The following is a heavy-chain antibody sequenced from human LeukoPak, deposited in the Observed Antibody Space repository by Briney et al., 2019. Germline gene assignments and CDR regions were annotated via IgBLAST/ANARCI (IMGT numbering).Heavy chain of an antibody. V-gene: IGHV3-23*01. Sequence: GGSLRLSCAASGFTFSSYAMSWIRQAPGKGLEWVSVASKSGDWTSLAQSVKGRFTVSRDNLKNTFFLQMNSLRDEDTAVYFCAKDCGGNPFDHWVQGTLVTVSS. J-gene: IGHJ4*02. CDR3: AKDCGGNPFDH. CDR1: GFTFSSYA. D-gene: IGHD4-23*01. CDR2: ASKSGDWT.